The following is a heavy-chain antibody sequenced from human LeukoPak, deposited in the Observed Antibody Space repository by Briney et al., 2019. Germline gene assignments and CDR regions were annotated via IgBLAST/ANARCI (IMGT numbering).Heavy chain of an antibody. V-gene: IGHV4-59*12. CDR3: ARDEYYYGSGTYIPFDY. Sequence: SETLSLTCTVSGGSISSYYWSWIRQPPGKGLEWIGYIYYSGTTNYNPSLKSRVTISVDTSKNQFSLMLSSVTAADTAVYYCARDEYYYGSGTYIPFDYWGQGTLVTVSS. CDR2: IYYSGTT. J-gene: IGHJ4*02. D-gene: IGHD3-10*01. CDR1: GGSISSYY.